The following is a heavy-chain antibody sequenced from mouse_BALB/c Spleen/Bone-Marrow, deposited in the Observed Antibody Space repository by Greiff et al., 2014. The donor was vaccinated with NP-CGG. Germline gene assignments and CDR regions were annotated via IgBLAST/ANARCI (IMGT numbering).Heavy chain of an antibody. CDR2: IAPGSGST. CDR3: ARGIYYGNYVYAMDY. V-gene: IGHV1S41*01. J-gene: IGHJ4*01. D-gene: IGHD2-1*01. Sequence: DLVKPGASVKLSCKASGYTFTNYWINWIKQRPGQGLEWIGRIAPGSGSTYYNEMFKGKATLTVDTSSSTAYIQLSSLSSEDLAVDFCARGIYYGNYVYAMDYWGQGTSVTVSS. CDR1: GYTFTNYW.